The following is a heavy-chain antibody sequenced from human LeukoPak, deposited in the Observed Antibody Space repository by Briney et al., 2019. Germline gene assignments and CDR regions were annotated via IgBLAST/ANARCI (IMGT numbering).Heavy chain of an antibody. D-gene: IGHD1-26*01. J-gene: IGHJ4*02. CDR3: ARGRISGSYFAY. CDR2: ISYDGSNK. V-gene: IGHV3-30*01. Sequence: GGSLRLFCGASGFTFSIYAMHWVRQAPSKGLEWVAVISYDGSNKYYADSVKGRFTISRDNSKNTLYLQMNSLRAEDTAVYYCARGRISGSYFAYWGQGTLVTVSS. CDR1: GFTFSIYA.